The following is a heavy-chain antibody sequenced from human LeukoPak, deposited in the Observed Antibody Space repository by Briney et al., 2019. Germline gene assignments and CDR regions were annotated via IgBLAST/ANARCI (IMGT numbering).Heavy chain of an antibody. CDR1: GGSISSYY. Sequence: SETLSLTCTVSGGSISSYYWSWIRQPPGKGLEWIGYIYYSGSTNYNPSLKSRVTISVDTSKNQFSLKLGSVTAADTAVYYCARLTGYSSESWFDPWGQGTLVTVSS. D-gene: IGHD3-9*01. CDR3: ARLTGYSSESWFDP. CDR2: IYYSGST. V-gene: IGHV4-59*01. J-gene: IGHJ5*02.